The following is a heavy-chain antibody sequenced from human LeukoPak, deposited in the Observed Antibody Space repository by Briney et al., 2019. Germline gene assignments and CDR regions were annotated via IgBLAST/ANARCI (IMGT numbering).Heavy chain of an antibody. J-gene: IGHJ6*03. V-gene: IGHV4-30-4*07. CDR2: IYHSGAA. CDR3: ARSSAGMHYYYYMDV. Sequence: SETLSLTCGVSGDSISSDGHSWSWIRQPPGKGLEWVGYIYHSGAAYHNPSLKSRLALSVDTSNNQFSLRLRSVTAADTAVYYCARSSAGMHYYYYMDVWGKGTTVTVSS. CDR1: GDSISSDGHS.